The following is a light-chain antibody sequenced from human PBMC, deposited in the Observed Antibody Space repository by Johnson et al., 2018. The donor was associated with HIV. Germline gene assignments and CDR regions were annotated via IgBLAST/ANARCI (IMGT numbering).Light chain of an antibody. CDR3: GTGDSSLSAGV. Sequence: QSVLTQPPSVSAAPGQKVTISCSGSSSNIGNNYVSWYQQLPGTAPKLLIYENHKRPSGIPDRFSGSKSGTSATLGITGLQTGDEADYYCGTGDSSLSAGVFGTGTKVTVL. CDR1: SSNIGNNY. V-gene: IGLV1-51*02. J-gene: IGLJ1*01. CDR2: ENH.